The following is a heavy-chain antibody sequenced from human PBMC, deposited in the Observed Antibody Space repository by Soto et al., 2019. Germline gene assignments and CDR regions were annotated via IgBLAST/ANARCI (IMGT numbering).Heavy chain of an antibody. D-gene: IGHD3-3*01. CDR1: GFTFSSYE. CDR3: ARAPRGDTIFGVVIRPIYSYYGMDV. V-gene: IGHV3-48*03. Sequence: PGGSLRLSCAASGFTFSSYEMNWVRQAPGKGLEWVSYISSSGSTIYYADSVKGRFTISRDNAKNSLYLQMNSLRAEDTAVYYCARAPRGDTIFGVVIRPIYSYYGMDVWGQGTTVTFSS. J-gene: IGHJ6*02. CDR2: ISSSGSTI.